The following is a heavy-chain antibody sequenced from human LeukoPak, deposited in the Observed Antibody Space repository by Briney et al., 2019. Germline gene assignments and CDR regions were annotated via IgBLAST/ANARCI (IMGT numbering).Heavy chain of an antibody. J-gene: IGHJ4*02. D-gene: IGHD3-22*01. CDR3: ARGVHVRVYDSNPHYGHY. CDR1: GYTFTSYY. V-gene: IGHV1-46*01. CDR2: INPRTGSI. Sequence: ASVKVSCKTSGYTFTSYYIFWVRQAPGQGLEWMGIINPRTGSISYSQKFQGRVTMTRDMSTSTVYMELSSLRSEDTALYYCARGVHVRVYDSNPHYGHYWGQGTLVTVSS.